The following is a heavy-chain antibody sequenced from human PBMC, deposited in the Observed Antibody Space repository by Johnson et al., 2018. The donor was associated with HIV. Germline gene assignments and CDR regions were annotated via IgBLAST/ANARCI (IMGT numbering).Heavy chain of an antibody. V-gene: IGHV3-66*03. Sequence: VQLVESGGGLIQPGGSLRLSCAASGLTVSSSYMSWVRQAPGKGLEWVSVIYSGGSTYYADSVKGRFTISRDNSKNTLYLQMSSLRAEDTAVYYCAKSKEILAAGGTADDAFDIWGQGTMVTVSS. D-gene: IGHD6-13*01. CDR3: AKSKEILAAGGTADDAFDI. CDR2: IYSGGST. CDR1: GLTVSSSY. J-gene: IGHJ3*02.